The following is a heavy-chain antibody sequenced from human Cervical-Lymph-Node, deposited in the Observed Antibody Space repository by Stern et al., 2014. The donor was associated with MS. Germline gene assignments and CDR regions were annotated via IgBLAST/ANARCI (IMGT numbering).Heavy chain of an antibody. Sequence: VQLLQSGTEVKKPGSSVKVSCKASGGSFSMDTISWVRQAPGQGLEWMGGLTPMFGTSNYAQKFQGRVTTTADESTSTAYMELSSLRSEDTAVYFCARDQGGIADSWGQGTLVIVSS. CDR1: GGSFSMDT. D-gene: IGHD6-13*01. CDR2: LTPMFGTS. J-gene: IGHJ4*02. V-gene: IGHV1-69*01. CDR3: ARDQGGIADS.